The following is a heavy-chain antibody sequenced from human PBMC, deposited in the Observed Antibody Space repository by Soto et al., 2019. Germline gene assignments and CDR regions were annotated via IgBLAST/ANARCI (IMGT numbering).Heavy chain of an antibody. V-gene: IGHV1-2*04. Sequence: GASVKVSCKASGYTFTGYYMHWVRQAPGQGLEWMGWINPNSGGTNYAQKFQGWVTMTRDTPISTAYMELSRLRSDDTAVYYCARDCSSTSCYDYWGQGTLVTVSS. CDR2: INPNSGGT. CDR3: ARDCSSTSCYDY. CDR1: GYTFTGYY. D-gene: IGHD2-2*01. J-gene: IGHJ4*02.